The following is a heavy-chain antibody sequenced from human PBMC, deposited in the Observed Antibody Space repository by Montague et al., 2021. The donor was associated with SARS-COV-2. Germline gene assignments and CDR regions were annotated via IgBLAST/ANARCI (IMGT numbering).Heavy chain of an antibody. CDR3: ARGDFDWLLSFHYGMDV. D-gene: IGHD3-9*01. CDR2: ISSSSSYI. J-gene: IGHJ6*02. Sequence: SLRLSCAASGFTFSSYSMNWVRQAPGKGLEWVSSISSSSSYIYYADSVKGLFTISRDNAKNSLYLQMNSLRAEDTAVYYCARGDFDWLLSFHYGMDVWGQGTTVTVSS. CDR1: GFTFSSYS. V-gene: IGHV3-21*01.